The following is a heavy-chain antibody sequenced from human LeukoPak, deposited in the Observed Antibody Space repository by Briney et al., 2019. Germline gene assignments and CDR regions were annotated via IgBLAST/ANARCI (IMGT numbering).Heavy chain of an antibody. CDR3: AKLTAVGATENIDY. V-gene: IGHV3-30*18. Sequence: GSLRLSCAASGFTFSSYGMHWVRQAPGKGLEWVAVISYDGSNKYYADSVKGRFTISRDNSKNTLYLQMNSLRAEDTAVYYCAKLTAVGATENIDYWGQGTLVTVSS. J-gene: IGHJ4*02. CDR2: ISYDGSNK. CDR1: GFTFSSYG. D-gene: IGHD1-26*01.